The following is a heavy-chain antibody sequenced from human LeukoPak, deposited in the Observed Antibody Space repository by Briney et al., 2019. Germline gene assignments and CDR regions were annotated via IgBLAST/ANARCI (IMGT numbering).Heavy chain of an antibody. CDR3: AKGLHRNYYDSSGFAPFDS. J-gene: IGHJ4*02. V-gene: IGHV3-23*01. D-gene: IGHD3-22*01. CDR2: ISGSGGGT. CDR1: GFTFANYA. Sequence: GGSLRLSCAASGFTFANYAMSWVRQAPGKGLEWVTIISGSGGGTYYADSVKGRFTISRDTSKNTLYLQMNTLRAEDTAVYYCAKGLHRNYYDSSGFAPFDSWGQGTLVTVSS.